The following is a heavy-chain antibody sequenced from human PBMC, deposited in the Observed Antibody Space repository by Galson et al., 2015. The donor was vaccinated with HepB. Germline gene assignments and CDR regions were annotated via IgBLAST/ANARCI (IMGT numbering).Heavy chain of an antibody. V-gene: IGHV1-3*01. D-gene: IGHD3-22*01. CDR3: ARSGYYYDSSGYLPVY. CDR2: INAGNGNT. J-gene: IGHJ4*02. Sequence: SVKVSCKASGYTFTSYAMHWVRQAPGQRLEWMGWINAGNGNTKYSQKFQGRVTITRDTSASTAYMELSSLRSEDTAVYYCARSGYYYDSSGYLPVYWGQGTLVTVSS. CDR1: GYTFTSYA.